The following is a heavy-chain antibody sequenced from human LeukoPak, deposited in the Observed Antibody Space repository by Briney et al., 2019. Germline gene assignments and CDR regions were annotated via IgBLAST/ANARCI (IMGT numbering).Heavy chain of an antibody. CDR1: GFTFSNYN. J-gene: IGHJ5*02. D-gene: IGHD4-17*01. CDR3: ARGSTVTTRPA. CDR2: IGSGSNTI. V-gene: IGHV3-48*01. Sequence: PGGSLRLSCAASGFTFSNYNMNWVRQAPGKGLEWISYIGSGSNTINYADSVKGRFTISRDNAKNSPYLQMDSLRVEDTAVYYCARGSTVTTRPAWGQGTLVTVSA.